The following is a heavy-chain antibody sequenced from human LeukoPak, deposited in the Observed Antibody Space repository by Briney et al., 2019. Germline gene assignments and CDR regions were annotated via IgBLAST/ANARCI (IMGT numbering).Heavy chain of an antibody. Sequence: GGSLTLSCAASGFTFSSYSMNWVRQAPGKGLEWVSSISSSSSYIYYAYSVKGRFTISRENVKNSLYLQMNGPRAEDTAVYYCARGGLGDYWGQGTLVTVSS. J-gene: IGHJ4*02. CDR2: ISSSSSYI. D-gene: IGHD3-16*01. V-gene: IGHV3-21*01. CDR1: GFTFSSYS. CDR3: ARGGLGDY.